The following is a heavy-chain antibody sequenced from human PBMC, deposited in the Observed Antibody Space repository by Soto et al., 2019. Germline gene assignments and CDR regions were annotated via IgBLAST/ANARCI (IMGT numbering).Heavy chain of an antibody. V-gene: IGHV4-59*08. CDR2: IYYSGST. J-gene: IGHJ4*02. D-gene: IGHD3-10*01. Sequence: SETLSLTCSVSGVSISTYYWAWIRQPPGKGLEWIGYIYYSGSTTYNPSLKGRVSISVDTSKNQFSLKLTSMTAADTAVYYCASYGSGSYHWGQGTLVTVPS. CDR3: ASYGSGSYH. CDR1: GVSISTYY.